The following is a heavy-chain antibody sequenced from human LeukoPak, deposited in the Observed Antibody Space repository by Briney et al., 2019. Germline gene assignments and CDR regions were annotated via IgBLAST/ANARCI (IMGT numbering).Heavy chain of an antibody. CDR1: GFTFDNYR. D-gene: IGHD2-15*01. V-gene: IGHV3-23*01. J-gene: IGHJ4*02. CDR3: TKDYSFSNFN. CDR2: VNADGGNT. Sequence: TGGSLRLSCAASGFTFDNYRMSWVRQAPGKGLEWVSTVNADGGNTYYADSVKGRFTISRDNSKSTLILQMNSLRVEDTALYYCTKDYSFSNFNWGQGTLVSVSS.